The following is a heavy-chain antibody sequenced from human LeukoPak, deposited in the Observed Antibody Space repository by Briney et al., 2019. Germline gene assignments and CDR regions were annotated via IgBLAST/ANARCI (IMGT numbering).Heavy chain of an antibody. CDR3: ARVDGYNTFDY. V-gene: IGHV3-33*01. D-gene: IGHD5-24*01. J-gene: IGHJ4*02. Sequence: GGSLRLSCAASGFTFSSYGMHWVRQAPGKGLEWVAVIWYDGSNKYYADSVKGRFTISRDNSKNTLYLQMNSLRAEDTAVYYCARVDGYNTFDYWGQGTLVTVSP. CDR1: GFTFSSYG. CDR2: IWYDGSNK.